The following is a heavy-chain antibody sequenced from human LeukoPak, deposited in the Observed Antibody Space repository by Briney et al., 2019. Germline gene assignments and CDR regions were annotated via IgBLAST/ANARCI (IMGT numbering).Heavy chain of an antibody. V-gene: IGHV4-38-2*01. J-gene: IGHJ5*02. CDR1: GCSISSGYY. Sequence: SETLSLTCAVSGCSISSGYYWGWIRQPPGKGLEWIGSIYHSGSTYYNPSLKSRVTISVDTSKNQFSLKLSSVTAADTAVYYCARWVSSSGKWFDPWGQGALVTVSS. CDR2: IYHSGST. CDR3: ARWVSSSGKWFDP. D-gene: IGHD6-6*01.